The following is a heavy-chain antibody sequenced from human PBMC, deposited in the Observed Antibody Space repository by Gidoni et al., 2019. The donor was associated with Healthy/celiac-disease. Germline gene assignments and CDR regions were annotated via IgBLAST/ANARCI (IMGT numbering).Heavy chain of an antibody. V-gene: IGHV4-38-2*02. D-gene: IGHD6-6*01. J-gene: IGHJ4*02. Sequence: QVQLQESGPGLVKPSETLSLTCPVSGYSISSGYYWGWIRQPPGKGREWIGSIYHSGSTYYNPSLKSRVTISVDTSKNQFSLKLSSVTAADTAVYYCARDAVAARDFDYWGQGTLVTVSS. CDR2: IYHSGST. CDR3: ARDAVAARDFDY. CDR1: GYSISSGYY.